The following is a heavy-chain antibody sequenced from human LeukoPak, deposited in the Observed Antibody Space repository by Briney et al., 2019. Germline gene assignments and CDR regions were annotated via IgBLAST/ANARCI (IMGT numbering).Heavy chain of an antibody. CDR1: GFTFSSYS. CDR2: ISGSGGST. CDR3: AKVRSSGWYYFDY. V-gene: IGHV3-23*01. Sequence: GGSLRLSCAASGFTFSSYSMNLVRQAPGKGLEWVSAISGSGGSTYYADSVKGRFTISRDNSKNTLYLQMNSLRAEDTAVYHCAKVRSSGWYYFDYWGQGTLVTVSS. J-gene: IGHJ4*02. D-gene: IGHD6-19*01.